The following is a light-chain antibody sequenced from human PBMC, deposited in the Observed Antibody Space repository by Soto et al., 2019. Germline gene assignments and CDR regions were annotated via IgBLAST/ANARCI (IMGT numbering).Light chain of an antibody. CDR3: LQDYNYPLT. CDR2: GAF. J-gene: IGKJ1*01. CDR1: QGLRTG. Sequence: IQMTQSPSSLSASVGDRVTISCRASQGLRTGLGWYQHKPGEAPKLLIYGAFTFQSGVPARFSGSGSGTDFTLTISILQPEDFATYYCLQDYNYPLTFGQGTKVEMK. V-gene: IGKV1-6*01.